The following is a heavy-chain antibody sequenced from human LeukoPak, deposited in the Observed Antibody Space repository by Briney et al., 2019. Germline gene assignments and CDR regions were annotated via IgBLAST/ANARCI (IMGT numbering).Heavy chain of an antibody. CDR1: GFTFSSYG. V-gene: IGHV3-30*03. CDR2: ISYDGSKK. J-gene: IGHJ3*02. D-gene: IGHD6-25*01. Sequence: SCKASGFTFSSYGMHWVRQAPGKGLEWVAFISYDGSKKNYADSVRGRFTMSRDNSKNTLYLQMNSLRVEDTAVYYCARGGEVAFDIWGQGTMVTVSS. CDR3: ARGGEVAFDI.